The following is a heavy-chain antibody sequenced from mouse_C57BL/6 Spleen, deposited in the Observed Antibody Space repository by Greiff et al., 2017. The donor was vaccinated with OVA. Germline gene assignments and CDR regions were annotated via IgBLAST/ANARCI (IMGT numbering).Heavy chain of an antibody. D-gene: IGHD2-5*01. V-gene: IGHV2-2*01. Sequence: VQLKESGPGLVQPSQSLSITCTVSGFSLTSYGVHWVRQSPGKGLEWLGVIWSGGSTDYNAAFISRLSISKDNSKSQVFFKMNSLQADDTAIYYCARMAYYSNTGYFDYWGQGTTLTVSS. CDR1: GFSLTSYG. CDR3: ARMAYYSNTGYFDY. J-gene: IGHJ2*01. CDR2: IWSGGST.